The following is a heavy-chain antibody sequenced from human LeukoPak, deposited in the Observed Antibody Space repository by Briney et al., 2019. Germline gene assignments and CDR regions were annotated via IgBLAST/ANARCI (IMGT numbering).Heavy chain of an antibody. CDR1: GGSISSYY. CDR3: ARQIASAGTAGFDF. Sequence: SETLSLTCTVSGGSISSYYWSWIRQPAGKGLEWIGRIYSTGSTNYNSSLKSRVTMSVDTSKNQFSLRLRSVTAADTAVYYCARQIASAGTAGFDFWGQGALVTVSS. J-gene: IGHJ4*02. D-gene: IGHD6-13*01. V-gene: IGHV4-4*07. CDR2: IYSTGST.